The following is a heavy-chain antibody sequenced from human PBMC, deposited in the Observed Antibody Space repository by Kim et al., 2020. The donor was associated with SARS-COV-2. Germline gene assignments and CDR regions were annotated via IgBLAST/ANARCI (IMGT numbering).Heavy chain of an antibody. CDR1: GGSFSGYY. CDR2: INHSGST. D-gene: IGHD3-10*01. CDR3: ARGGKWFGDPRRVWFDP. J-gene: IGHJ5*02. Sequence: SETLSLTCAVYGGSFSGYYWSWIRQPPGKGLEWIGEINHSGSTNYNPSLKSRVTISVDTSKNQFSLKLSSVTAADTAVYYCARGGKWFGDPRRVWFDPWGQGTLVTVSS. V-gene: IGHV4-34*01.